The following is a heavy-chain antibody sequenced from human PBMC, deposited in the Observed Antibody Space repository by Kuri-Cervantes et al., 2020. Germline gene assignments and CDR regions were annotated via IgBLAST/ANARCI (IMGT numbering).Heavy chain of an antibody. J-gene: IGHJ6*03. CDR3: ARAPSHINYYYMDV. V-gene: IGHV3-11*04. CDR2: ISSSGSTI. D-gene: IGHD1-14*01. CDR1: GFTFSDYY. Sequence: GESLKISCAASGFTFSDYYMSWIRQAPGKGLEWVSYISSSGSTIYYADSVKGRFTISRDNAKNSLYLQMNSLRAEDTAVYYCARAPSHINYYYMDVWGKGTTVTVSS.